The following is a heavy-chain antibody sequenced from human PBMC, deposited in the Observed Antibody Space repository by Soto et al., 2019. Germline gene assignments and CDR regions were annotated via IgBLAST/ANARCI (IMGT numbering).Heavy chain of an antibody. CDR3: ARVRTSYYYYYGMDV. V-gene: IGHV4-30-4*01. Sequence: SETLSLTCTVSGGSISSGDYYWSWIRQPPGKGLEWIGYIYYSGSTYYNPFLKSRVTISVDTSKNQFSLKLSSVTAADTAVYYCARVRTSYYYYYGMDVWGQGTTVTVSS. CDR2: IYYSGST. J-gene: IGHJ6*02. CDR1: GGSISSGDYY. D-gene: IGHD2-8*01.